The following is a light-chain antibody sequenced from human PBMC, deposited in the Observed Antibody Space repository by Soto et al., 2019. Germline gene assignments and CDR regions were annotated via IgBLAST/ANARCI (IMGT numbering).Light chain of an antibody. J-gene: IGKJ4*01. CDR3: QQATISQLT. CDR2: AAS. V-gene: IGKV1-12*01. CDR1: QGISGW. Sequence: DIQMTQSTSSVSASVGDRVTITCRASQGISGWLAWYQQKPGKAPKLLIYAASTVETGVPSRFSGGRSGTDFTLTINNLQPEDFATYYCQQATISQLTFGGGTKVEIK.